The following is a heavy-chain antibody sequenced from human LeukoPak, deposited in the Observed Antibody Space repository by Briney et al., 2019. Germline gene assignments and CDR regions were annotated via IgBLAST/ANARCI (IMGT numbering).Heavy chain of an antibody. CDR3: ARAKVGARDYFDY. V-gene: IGHV3-21*01. D-gene: IGHD1-26*01. J-gene: IGHJ4*02. CDR1: GFTFSSYS. Sequence: GGSLRLSCAASGFTFSSYSMIWVRQAPRRGLEWVSSISSSSGYIYYVDSVKGRFTTSRDNVENSLYLQMNSLRAEDTAVYYCARAKVGARDYFDYWGQGTLVTVSS. CDR2: ISSSSGYI.